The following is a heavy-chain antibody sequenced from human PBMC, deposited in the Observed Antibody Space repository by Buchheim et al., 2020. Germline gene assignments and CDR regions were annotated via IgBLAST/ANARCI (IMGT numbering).Heavy chain of an antibody. CDR1: GYTFTSYY. J-gene: IGHJ6*02. D-gene: IGHD5-18*01. V-gene: IGHV1-46*01. Sequence: QVQLVQSGAEVKKPGASVKVSCKASGYTFTSYYMHWVRQAPGQGLEWMGIINPSGGSTSYAQKFQGRVNMTRDTYTSTAYMELSSLRSEDTAVYYCARGDTAMVTDYYYGMDVWGQGTT. CDR2: INPSGGST. CDR3: ARGDTAMVTDYYYGMDV.